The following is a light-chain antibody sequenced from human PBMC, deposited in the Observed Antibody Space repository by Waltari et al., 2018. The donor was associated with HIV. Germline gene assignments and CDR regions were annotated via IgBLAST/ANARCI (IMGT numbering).Light chain of an antibody. CDR1: SGHSDYA. CDR3: QTWDTGIII. J-gene: IGLJ2*01. CDR2: LNNDGSH. V-gene: IGLV4-69*01. Sequence: QPVVTQSPSAAASLGASVKLTCTLSSGHSDYALACHQQHQQKGPRYLMRLNNDGSHYKGDGIPDRFSGSSSGAERYLIISSLQSGDEAHYYCQTWDTGIIIFGGGTKLTVL.